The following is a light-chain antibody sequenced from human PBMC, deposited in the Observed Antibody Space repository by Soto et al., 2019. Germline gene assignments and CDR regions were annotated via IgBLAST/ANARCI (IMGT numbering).Light chain of an antibody. CDR3: LLYYGDAVV. Sequence: QAVVTQEPSLTVSPGGTVTLTCASSTGAVTSGYYPNWFQQKPGQAPRPLIYSTSNKHSWTPARFSGSLLGGKAALTLSGVQPEDEAEYYCLLYYGDAVVFGGGTKLTVL. V-gene: IGLV7-43*01. CDR2: STS. J-gene: IGLJ2*01. CDR1: TGAVTSGYY.